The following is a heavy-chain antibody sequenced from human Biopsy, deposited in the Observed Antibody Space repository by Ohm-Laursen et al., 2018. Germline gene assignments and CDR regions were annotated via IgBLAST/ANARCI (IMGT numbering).Heavy chain of an antibody. CDR3: ARAFRGQYFYYYYGMDV. CDR1: GFTFDDYG. CDR2: ISWDGRTR. J-gene: IGHJ6*02. D-gene: IGHD3-9*01. Sequence: SLRLSCAAFGFTFDDYGMHWVRQAPGKGLEWVSLISWDGRTRYYADSVKGRFTISRDNSKNSLYLQMNGLRLEDTALYFCARAFRGQYFYYYYGMDVWGQGTTVTVSS. V-gene: IGHV3-43D*04.